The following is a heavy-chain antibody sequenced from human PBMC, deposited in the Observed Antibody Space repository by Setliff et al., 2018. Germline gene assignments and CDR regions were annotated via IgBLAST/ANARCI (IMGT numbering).Heavy chain of an antibody. V-gene: IGHV1-18*01. CDR3: SRLVRYCTTTTCQRASGAEF. D-gene: IGHD2-8*01. CDR2: ISTYTGNT. Sequence: ASVKVSCKGSGYIFSSYGISWVRQAPGQGLEWMGWISTYTGNTNYAQKLQGRITMTTDTSTSTAYMELRSLTSDDTAVYYCSRLVRYCTTTTCQRASGAEFWGQGTLVTVSS. CDR1: GYIFSSYG. J-gene: IGHJ4*02.